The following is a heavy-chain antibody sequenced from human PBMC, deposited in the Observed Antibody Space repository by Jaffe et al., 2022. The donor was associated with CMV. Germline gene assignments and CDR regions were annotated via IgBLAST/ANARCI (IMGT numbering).Heavy chain of an antibody. CDR2: IKQDGSEK. Sequence: EVQLVESGGGLVQPGGSLRLSCAASGFTFSSYWMSWVRQAPGKGLEWVANIKQDGSEKYYVDSVKGRFTISRDNAKNSLYLQMNSLRAEDTAVYYCARVHDYLFDYYYYYYMDVWGKGTTVTVSS. V-gene: IGHV3-7*03. CDR1: GFTFSSYW. J-gene: IGHJ6*03. CDR3: ARVHDYLFDYYYYYYMDV. D-gene: IGHD4-17*01.